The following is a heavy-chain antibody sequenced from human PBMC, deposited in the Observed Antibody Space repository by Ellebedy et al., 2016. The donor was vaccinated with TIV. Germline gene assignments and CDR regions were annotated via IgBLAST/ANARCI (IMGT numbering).Heavy chain of an antibody. Sequence: SETLSLTCTVSGGSISSSSYYWGWIRQPPGKGLEWIGSIYYSGSTYYNPSLKSRVTISVDTSKNQFSLKLSSVTAADTAVYYCARSLIAAAGSSNWFDPWGQGTLVTVSS. V-gene: IGHV4-39*07. CDR3: ARSLIAAAGSSNWFDP. CDR1: GGSISSSSYY. J-gene: IGHJ5*02. D-gene: IGHD6-13*01. CDR2: IYYSGST.